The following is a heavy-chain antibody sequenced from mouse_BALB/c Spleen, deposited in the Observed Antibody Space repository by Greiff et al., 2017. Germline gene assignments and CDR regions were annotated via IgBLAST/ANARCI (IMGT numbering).Heavy chain of an antibody. Sequence: VKLMESGPGLVQPSQSLSITCTVSGFSLTSYGVHWVRQSPGKGLEWLGVIWSGGSTDYNAAFISRLSISKDNSKSQVFFKMNSLQADDTAIYYCARGDYDGYYERRTWFAYWGQGTLVTVSA. CDR1: GFSLTSYG. D-gene: IGHD2-3*01. CDR3: ARGDYDGYYERRTWFAY. J-gene: IGHJ3*01. V-gene: IGHV2-4-1*01. CDR2: IWSGGST.